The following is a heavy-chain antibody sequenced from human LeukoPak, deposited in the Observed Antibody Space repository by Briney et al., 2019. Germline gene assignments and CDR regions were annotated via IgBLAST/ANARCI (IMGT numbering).Heavy chain of an antibody. CDR1: GFTFSSYE. D-gene: IGHD3/OR15-3a*01. V-gene: IGHV3-48*03. Sequence: PGGSLRLSCAASGFTFSSYEMNWVRQAPGQGLEWVSYISRGGSTMYYADSVKGRFTISRDNAKNSLYLQMNSLRAEDTAVYYCAREWTLTYWGQGTLVTVSS. CDR3: AREWTLTY. J-gene: IGHJ4*02. CDR2: ISRGGSTM.